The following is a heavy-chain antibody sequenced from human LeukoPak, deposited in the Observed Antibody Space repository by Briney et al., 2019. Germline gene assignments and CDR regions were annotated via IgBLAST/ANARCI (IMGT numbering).Heavy chain of an antibody. CDR2: ISSSSSYI. V-gene: IGHV3-21*01. D-gene: IGHD2-15*01. CDR3: ARHRSGGSQDDAFDI. CDR1: AFTFSSYS. Sequence: GGSLRLSCAASAFTFSSYSMNWVRQAPGKGLEWVSSISSSSSYIYYADSVKGRFTISRDNAKNSLFLQMNSLRAEDTAVYYCARHRSGGSQDDAFDIWGQGTMVTVSS. J-gene: IGHJ3*02.